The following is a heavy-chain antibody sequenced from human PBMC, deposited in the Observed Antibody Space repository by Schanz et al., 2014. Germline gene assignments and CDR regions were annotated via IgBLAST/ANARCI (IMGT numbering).Heavy chain of an antibody. CDR2: ISSGSSYA. CDR1: GFTISSYS. V-gene: IGHV3-21*05. J-gene: IGHJ4*02. Sequence: EVHLVESGGGLAKRGGSLRLSCAASGFTISSYSMNWVRQAPGKGLEWVSDISSGSSYANYADSVKGRFTISRDNAKNTLYLQMNSLRAEDTAVYYCAKQIHYDILTVPRNWGQGTLVTVSS. CDR3: AKQIHYDILTVPRN. D-gene: IGHD3-9*01.